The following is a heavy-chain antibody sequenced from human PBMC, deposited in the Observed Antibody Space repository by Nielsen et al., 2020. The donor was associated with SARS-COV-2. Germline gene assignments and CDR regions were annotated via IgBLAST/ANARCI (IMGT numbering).Heavy chain of an antibody. J-gene: IGHJ4*02. CDR1: EFTFSSYW. CDR2: IKQDGSEK. D-gene: IGHD4-17*01. Sequence: GESLKISCAASEFTFSSYWMSSVRQAPGKGLEWVANIKQDGSEKYYVDSVKGRFTISRDNAKNSLYLQMNSLRVEDTAVYYCARVGFYGDPEYLDYWGPGTLVTVSS. V-gene: IGHV3-7*01. CDR3: ARVGFYGDPEYLDY.